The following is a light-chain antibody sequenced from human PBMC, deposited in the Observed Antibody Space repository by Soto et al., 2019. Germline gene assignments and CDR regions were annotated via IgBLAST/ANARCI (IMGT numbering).Light chain of an antibody. Sequence: DIQMTQSPSTLSASLGDRVTITCRASQSISSWLAWYQQKPGKAPKLLIYKASSLESGVPSRFSGSGSGTEFTLTISSLQPDDFATYYCQQYNSPPTFGQGTKVDI. CDR2: KAS. CDR1: QSISSW. CDR3: QQYNSPPT. J-gene: IGKJ1*01. V-gene: IGKV1-5*03.